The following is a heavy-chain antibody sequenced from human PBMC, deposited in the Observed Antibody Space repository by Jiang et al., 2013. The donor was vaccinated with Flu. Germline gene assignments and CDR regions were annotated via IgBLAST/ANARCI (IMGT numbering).Heavy chain of an antibody. CDR1: GYTFTSYG. J-gene: IGHJ4*02. Sequence: GAEVKKPGASVKVSCKASGYTFTSYGISWVRQAPGQGLEWMGWISAYNGNTNYAQKLQGRVTMTTDTSTSTAYMELRSLRSDDTAVYYCARGSGVPGMATPEEGFFDYWGQGTLVTVSS. CDR2: ISAYNGNT. V-gene: IGHV1-18*01. D-gene: IGHD5-24*01. CDR3: ARGSGVPGMATPEEGFFDY.